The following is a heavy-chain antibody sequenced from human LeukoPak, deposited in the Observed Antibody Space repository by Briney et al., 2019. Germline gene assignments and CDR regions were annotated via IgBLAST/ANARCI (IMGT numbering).Heavy chain of an antibody. CDR1: GDSISSGHSY. CDR3: ARAPSRIQPWLPFFDH. CDR2: IYYSGSS. V-gene: IGHV4-31*03. J-gene: IGHJ4*02. D-gene: IGHD5-18*01. Sequence: LSLTCTVSGDSISSGHSYWSWVRQRPGKGLEWLGYIYYSGSSYYNPSLESRITVSVDTSKNQFSLELTSVTAADTAVYYCARAPSRIQPWLPFFDHWGQGALVTVSS.